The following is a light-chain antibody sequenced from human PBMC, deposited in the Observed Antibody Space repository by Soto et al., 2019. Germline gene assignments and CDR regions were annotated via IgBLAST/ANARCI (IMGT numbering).Light chain of an antibody. CDR3: QQCGFLPPIT. CDR2: GAS. V-gene: IGKV3-20*01. Sequence: IVLTQSPGTLSLSPGERATLFCRASQSMNNYLAWYQQKPGQAPRLLIYGASSRAAGVPDRFSGSGSGTACTLTISRLEPEDFAVYYCQQCGFLPPITFGQGTRLEIK. J-gene: IGKJ5*01. CDR1: QSMNNY.